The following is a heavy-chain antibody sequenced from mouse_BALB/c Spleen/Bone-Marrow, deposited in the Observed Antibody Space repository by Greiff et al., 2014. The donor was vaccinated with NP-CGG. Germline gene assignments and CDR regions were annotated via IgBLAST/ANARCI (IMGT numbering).Heavy chain of an antibody. V-gene: IGHV1-87*01. D-gene: IGHD2-10*01. CDR1: GYTFTSYW. CDR3: ARTGAYYGSMDY. Sequence: QVQLQQSGAELARPGASVKLSCKASGYTFTSYWTQWVKQRPGQGLEWIGAIYPGDGDTRYTQKFKGKATLTADKSSSTAYMQLSSLASEDSAVYYCARTGAYYGSMDYWGQGTSVTVSS. J-gene: IGHJ4*01. CDR2: IYPGDGDT.